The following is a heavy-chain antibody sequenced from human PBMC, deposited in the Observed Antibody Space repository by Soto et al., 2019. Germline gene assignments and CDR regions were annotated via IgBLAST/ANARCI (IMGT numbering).Heavy chain of an antibody. V-gene: IGHV3-23*01. CDR2: ISAGGANT. D-gene: IGHD2-2*01. Sequence: PGGSLRLSCAASGFDFRSYAMIWVRLAPGRGLEWVSTISAGGANTQVAETLRGRFTVVRDNSKDTLHLQMNTLRADDTAIYWCAKERYCSATSCYGGFDFWGQGTVVTVSS. J-gene: IGHJ3*01. CDR1: GFDFRSYA. CDR3: AKERYCSATSCYGGFDF.